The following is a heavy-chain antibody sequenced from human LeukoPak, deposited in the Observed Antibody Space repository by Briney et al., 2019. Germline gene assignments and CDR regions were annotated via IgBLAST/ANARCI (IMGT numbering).Heavy chain of an antibody. V-gene: IGHV1-2*02. CDR1: GYTFTGYY. D-gene: IGHD3-16*02. J-gene: IGHJ5*02. CDR2: INPNSGGT. Sequence: PGASVKVSCKASGYTFTGYYMHWVRQAPGQGLEWMGWINPNSGGTNYAQKFQGRVTMTRDTSISTAYMELSRLRSEDTAVYYCARDNSVGDIAWWFDPWGQGTLVTVSS. CDR3: ARDNSVGDIAWWFDP.